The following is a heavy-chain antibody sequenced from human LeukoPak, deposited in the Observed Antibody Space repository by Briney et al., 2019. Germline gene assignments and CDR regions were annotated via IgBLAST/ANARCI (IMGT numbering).Heavy chain of an antibody. CDR2: ISSSSSYI. J-gene: IGHJ4*02. CDR1: GFTFSSYS. V-gene: IGHV3-21*01. CDR3: ARVGLDRRGYSGYEAFDY. Sequence: PGGSLRLSCAASGFTFSSYSMNWVRQAPGEGLEWVSSISSSSSYIYYADSVKGRFTISRDNAKNSLYLQINSLRAEDTAVYYCARVGLDRRGYSGYEAFDYWGQGTLVTVSS. D-gene: IGHD5-12*01.